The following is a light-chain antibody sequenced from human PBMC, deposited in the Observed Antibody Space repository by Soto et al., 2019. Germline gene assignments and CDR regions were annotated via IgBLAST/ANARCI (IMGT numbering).Light chain of an antibody. CDR1: QSLLHSNGYNY. Sequence: EIVMTQSALSLPVTAGEPASISCRSRQSLLHSNGYNYLDWYLQKPGHSPQLLIYLGSNRASGVTHRFGGSGSVTDFTLKISRAEAEDVVVYYGVQDLQTPRIFGQGNRVEIK. V-gene: IGKV2-28*01. J-gene: IGKJ1*01. CDR3: VQDLQTPRI. CDR2: LGS.